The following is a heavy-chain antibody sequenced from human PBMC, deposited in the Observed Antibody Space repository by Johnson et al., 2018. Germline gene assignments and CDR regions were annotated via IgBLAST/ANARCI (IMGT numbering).Heavy chain of an antibody. CDR2: ISSSSSYI. Sequence: VQLVQSGGGLVQPGGSLRLSCAASGFTFSSSDMHWVRQATGKGLEWVSSISSSSSYIYYADSVKGRFTISRDNAKNSLYLQMNSLRAEDTAVYYCARDPYGDYDAFDIWGQGTMVTVSS. D-gene: IGHD4-17*01. CDR3: ARDPYGDYDAFDI. CDR1: GFTFSSSD. J-gene: IGHJ3*02. V-gene: IGHV3-21*01.